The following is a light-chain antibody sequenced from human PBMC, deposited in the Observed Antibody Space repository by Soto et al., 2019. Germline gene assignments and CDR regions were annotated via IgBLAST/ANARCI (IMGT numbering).Light chain of an antibody. CDR3: NSYTSSGTYV. V-gene: IGLV2-14*01. J-gene: IGLJ1*01. Sequence: QSVLTQPASVSGSPGQSITISCIGTSSDVGGYNYVSWYHQHPGKAPKLIIYDVSNRPSGVSNRFSGYKSGNTASLTISGLQAEDEADYYCNSYTSSGTYVFGTGTKVTVL. CDR2: DVS. CDR1: SSDVGGYNY.